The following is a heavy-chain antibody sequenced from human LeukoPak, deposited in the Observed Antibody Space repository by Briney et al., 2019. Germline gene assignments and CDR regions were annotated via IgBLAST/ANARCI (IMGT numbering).Heavy chain of an antibody. CDR3: ARLRLSGGSFSVGWFDP. CDR1: DEVITSNNW. V-gene: IGHV4-4*02. CDR2: IFHSGTT. J-gene: IGHJ5*02. D-gene: IGHD1-26*01. Sequence: KPSGTLSLTCTVSDEVITSNNWWSWVRRSPGKGLEWIGEIFHSGTTRYKASLESRVTMLLDKSKNQFSLRLNSVTAADTAVYFCARLRLSGGSFSVGWFDPWGQGIQVTVSS.